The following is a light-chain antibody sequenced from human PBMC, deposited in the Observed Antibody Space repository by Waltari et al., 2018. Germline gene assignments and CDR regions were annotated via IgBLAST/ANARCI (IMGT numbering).Light chain of an antibody. CDR3: QTGGHGTLV. CDR2: VNSDGSH. J-gene: IGLJ3*02. V-gene: IGLV4-69*01. CDR1: SGHSSNV. Sequence: QLVVTQSPSASAPLGASVKLTCTLSSGHSSNVIAWLQQRPEKGPRYLMKVNSDGSHSKGDEIPDRFSGSSSGAERYLTISSLQSDDEADYYCQTGGHGTLVFGGGTKLTVL.